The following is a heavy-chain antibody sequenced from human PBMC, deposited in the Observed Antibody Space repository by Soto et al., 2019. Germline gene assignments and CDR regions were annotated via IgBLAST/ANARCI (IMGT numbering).Heavy chain of an antibody. CDR2: ISRDGGTK. CDR1: GFTVSTYG. J-gene: IGHJ4*02. CDR3: TGEVASGY. D-gene: IGHD2-8*02. Sequence: QVQLVESGGGVVQPGRSLRLSCAVSGFTVSTYGMHWVRQAPGKGLEWVAVISRDGGTKYYADSVKGRFTISRDNSRNTLFLEMNSLSGDDMAVYYCTGEVASGYWGQGTRVTVSS. V-gene: IGHV3-30*03.